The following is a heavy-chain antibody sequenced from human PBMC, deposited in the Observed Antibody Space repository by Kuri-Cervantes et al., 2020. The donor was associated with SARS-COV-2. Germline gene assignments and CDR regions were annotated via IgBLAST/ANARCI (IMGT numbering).Heavy chain of an antibody. J-gene: IGHJ3*02. CDR2: ISGSGSST. CDR3: AKDKWELLFQPLDAFDI. V-gene: IGHV3-23*01. CDR1: GFTFSNYA. D-gene: IGHD1-26*01. Sequence: GESLKISCAASGFTFSNYAMNWVRQAPGKGLEWVSAISGSGSSTYYADSVKGRFTISRDNSKNTLYLQMNSLRAEDTAVYYCAKDKWELLFQPLDAFDIWGQGTMVTVSS.